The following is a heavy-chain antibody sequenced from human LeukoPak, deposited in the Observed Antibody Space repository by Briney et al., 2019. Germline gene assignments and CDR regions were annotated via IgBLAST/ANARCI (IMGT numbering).Heavy chain of an antibody. CDR3: ARGVRGSSWVSFDY. D-gene: IGHD6-13*01. V-gene: IGHV3-30*04. Sequence: VRSLRLSCAASGFTFNSYATHWVREAPDKGLEWVAVISYDVSKKNYADSVEGRFTISRNNSNNTLYLQMISLRAEATAVYYCARGVRGSSWVSFDYWGQGPLVTVS. CDR2: ISYDVSKK. CDR1: GFTFNSYA. J-gene: IGHJ4*02.